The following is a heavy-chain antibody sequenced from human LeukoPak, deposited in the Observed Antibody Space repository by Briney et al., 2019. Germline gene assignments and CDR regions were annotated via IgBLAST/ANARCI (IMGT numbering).Heavy chain of an antibody. Sequence: PSETLSLTCTISGDSISSSSYYWRWIRQSPGKGLEWIGSISYSGSTYYNPSLKSRVIVSVDTSTKQFSLKLSSVTAADTAVYYCARLRDYYYYCMDVWGKGTPVTVSS. CDR1: GDSISSSSYY. V-gene: IGHV4-39*01. CDR3: ARLRDYYYYCMDV. J-gene: IGHJ6*03. CDR2: ISYSGST.